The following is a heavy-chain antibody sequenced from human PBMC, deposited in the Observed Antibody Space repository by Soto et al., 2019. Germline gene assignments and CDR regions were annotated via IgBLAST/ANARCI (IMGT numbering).Heavy chain of an antibody. CDR2: ISAYNGNT. CDR3: ARPLGDDPTRSRYYYYYCMDV. J-gene: IGHJ6*02. D-gene: IGHD1-26*01. CDR1: GYTFTSYG. Sequence: ASVKVSCKASGYTFTSYGISWVRQAPGQGLEWMGWISAYNGNTNYAQKLQGRVTMTTDTSTSTAYMELRSLRSDDTAVYYCARPLGDDPTRSRYYYYYCMDVWGQETTVTVSS. V-gene: IGHV1-18*04.